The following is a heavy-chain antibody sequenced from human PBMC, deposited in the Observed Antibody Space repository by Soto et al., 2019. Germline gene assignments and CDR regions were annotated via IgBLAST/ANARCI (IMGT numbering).Heavy chain of an antibody. V-gene: IGHV1-3*05. Sequence: QVQLVQSGAEEKKPGASVKVSCKASGYTFTSYAMHWVRQAPGQRLEWMGWINAGNGNTKYSQKFQDRVTITRNTSVSTAYMELSSLRSADTAVYYCARSIVVVTALDYWGQGTLVTVAS. J-gene: IGHJ4*02. CDR2: INAGNGNT. CDR3: ARSIVVVTALDY. D-gene: IGHD2-21*02. CDR1: GYTFTSYA.